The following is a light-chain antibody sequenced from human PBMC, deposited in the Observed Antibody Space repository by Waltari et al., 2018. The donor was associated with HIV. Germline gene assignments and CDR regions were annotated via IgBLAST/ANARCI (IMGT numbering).Light chain of an antibody. J-gene: IGLJ2*01. V-gene: IGLV2-14*01. Sequence: QSALPQPASVSGSPGRSITIPCTATGSGVGGHHYVACYQQHPGKAPKLMIYDVSYRPSGVSNRFSGSKSGNTASLTISGLQAEDEADYYCSSYTSSSTLYVVFGGGTKLTVL. CDR1: GSGVGGHHY. CDR2: DVS. CDR3: SSYTSSSTLYVV.